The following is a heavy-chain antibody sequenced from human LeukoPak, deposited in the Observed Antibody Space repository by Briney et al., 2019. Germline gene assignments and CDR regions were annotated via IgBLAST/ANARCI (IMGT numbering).Heavy chain of an antibody. CDR2: ISNYFGVT. CDR1: GFRFSSFG. D-gene: IGHD4-11*01. Sequence: ASVKVSCKASGFRFSSFGVSWVRQAPGQGLEWMGWISNYFGVTHYAEKFEDRVTMTVDTSTITVYMELRSLKYDDTAIYYCARDSDYSGNGNGDWFDPWGQGNVVTVSS. J-gene: IGHJ5*02. CDR3: ARDSDYSGNGNGDWFDP. V-gene: IGHV1-18*04.